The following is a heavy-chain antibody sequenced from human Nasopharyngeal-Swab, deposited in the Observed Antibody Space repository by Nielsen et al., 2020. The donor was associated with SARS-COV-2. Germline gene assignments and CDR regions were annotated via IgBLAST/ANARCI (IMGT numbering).Heavy chain of an antibody. Sequence: GSLRLSCTVSGGSISSSSYYWGWIRQPPGKGLEWIGSSYYSGSTYYNPSLKSRVTISVNTSKNQFSLKLSSVTAADTAVYYCARQDPSYRSFDYWGQGTLVTVSS. J-gene: IGHJ4*02. CDR2: SYYSGST. CDR1: GGSISSSSYY. CDR3: ARQDPSYRSFDY. V-gene: IGHV4-39*01. D-gene: IGHD1-14*01.